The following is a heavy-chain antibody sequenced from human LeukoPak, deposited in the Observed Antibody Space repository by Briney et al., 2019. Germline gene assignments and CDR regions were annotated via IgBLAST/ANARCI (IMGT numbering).Heavy chain of an antibody. J-gene: IGHJ4*02. CDR3: AKGCYDFWSGYEGYYFDY. CDR1: GFTFSSYG. D-gene: IGHD3-3*01. Sequence: PGGSLRLSCAAAGFTFSSYGMHWVRQAPGKGLEWVAVIWYDGSNKYYADSVKGRFTIFRDNSKNTLYLQMNSLRAEDTAVYYCAKGCYDFWSGYEGYYFDYWGQGTLVTVSS. V-gene: IGHV3-33*06. CDR2: IWYDGSNK.